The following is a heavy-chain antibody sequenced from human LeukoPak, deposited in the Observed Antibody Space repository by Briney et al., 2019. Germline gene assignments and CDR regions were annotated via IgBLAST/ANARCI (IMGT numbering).Heavy chain of an antibody. J-gene: IGHJ4*02. CDR3: ARGYYDSSAYLFDY. CDR1: EFTFSSYG. CDR2: IWSDGGNK. Sequence: GGSLRLSCAASEFTFSSYGMHWVRQAPGKGLGWVAVIWSDGGNKFYADSVKGRFTISRDNSKNTLYLQMNSLRAEDTAVYYCARGYYDSSAYLFDYWGQGTLVTVSS. V-gene: IGHV3-33*01. D-gene: IGHD3-22*01.